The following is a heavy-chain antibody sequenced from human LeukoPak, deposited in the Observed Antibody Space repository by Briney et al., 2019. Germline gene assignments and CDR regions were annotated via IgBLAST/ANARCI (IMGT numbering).Heavy chain of an antibody. CDR1: GVSISSAGY. D-gene: IGHD4-17*01. J-gene: IGHJ3*02. Sequence: PSQTMSLTCTVSGVSISSAGYWSWIRQYPGKGLEWIGYIYFSGSTYYNPSLTSRVTISVDTSKNHFSLKLSSVTAADTAVYYCARVPPDYGDYVRAFDIWGQGTKVTVSS. CDR2: IYFSGST. CDR3: ARVPPDYGDYVRAFDI. V-gene: IGHV4-31*03.